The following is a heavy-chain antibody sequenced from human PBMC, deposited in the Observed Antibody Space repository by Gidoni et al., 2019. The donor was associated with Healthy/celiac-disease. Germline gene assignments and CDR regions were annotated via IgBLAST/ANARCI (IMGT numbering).Heavy chain of an antibody. CDR3: ARDGRDGYNRRVYYFDY. CDR1: GGSISSYY. Sequence: QVQLQESGPGLVKPSETLSLTCTVSGGSISSYYWSWIRQPAGKGLEWIGRIYTSGSTNYNPSLKSRVTMSVDTSKNQFSLKLSSVTAADTAVYYCARDGRDGYNRRVYYFDYWGQGTLVTVSS. V-gene: IGHV4-4*07. CDR2: IYTSGST. D-gene: IGHD5-12*01. J-gene: IGHJ4*02.